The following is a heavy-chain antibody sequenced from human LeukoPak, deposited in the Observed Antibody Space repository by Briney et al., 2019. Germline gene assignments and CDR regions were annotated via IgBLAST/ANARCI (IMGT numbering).Heavy chain of an antibody. CDR2: IIPIFGTA. V-gene: IGHV1-69*06. Sequence: SVKVSCKASGYTFTSYAISWVRQAPGQGLEWMGGIIPIFGTANYVQKFQGRVTITADKSTSTAYMELSSLRSEDTAVYYCARDPVQAAEMATIGWYFDLWGRGTLVTVSS. D-gene: IGHD5-24*01. J-gene: IGHJ2*01. CDR3: ARDPVQAAEMATIGWYFDL. CDR1: GYTFTSYA.